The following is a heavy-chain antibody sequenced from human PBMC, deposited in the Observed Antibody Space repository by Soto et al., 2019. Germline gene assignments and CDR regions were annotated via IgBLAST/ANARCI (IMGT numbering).Heavy chain of an antibody. J-gene: IGHJ5*02. CDR3: ARLHKSSSTHGP. CDR1: GFTFSSYS. CDR2: ISSSSSYI. D-gene: IGHD2-2*01. Sequence: EVQLVESGGGLVKPGGSLRLSCAASGFTFSSYSMNWVRPAPGKGLEWVSSISSSSSYIYYADSVKGRFTISRDNAKNSLYLQMNSLRAEDTAVYYCARLHKSSSTHGPWGQGTLVTVSS. V-gene: IGHV3-21*01.